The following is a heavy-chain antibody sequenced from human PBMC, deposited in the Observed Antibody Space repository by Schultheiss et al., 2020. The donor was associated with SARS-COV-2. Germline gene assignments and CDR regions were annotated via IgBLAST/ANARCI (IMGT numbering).Heavy chain of an antibody. V-gene: IGHV4-61*02. CDR1: GGSISSGSYY. CDR2: IYTSGST. J-gene: IGHJ4*02. Sequence: SETLSLTCTVSGGSISSGSYYWSWIRQPAGKGLEWIGRIYTSGSTNYNPSLKSRVTMSVDTSKNQFSLKLSSVTAADTAVYYCARVNSSSGFYFEYWGQGPLVTVSS. CDR3: ARVNSSSGFYFEY. D-gene: IGHD3-10*01.